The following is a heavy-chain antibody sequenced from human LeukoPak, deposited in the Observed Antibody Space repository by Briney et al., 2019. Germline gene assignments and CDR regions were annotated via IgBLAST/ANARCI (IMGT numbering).Heavy chain of an antibody. CDR3: ARAPQNWNVLYYFDY. V-gene: IGHV1-69*04. CDR2: IIPILGIA. D-gene: IGHD1-1*01. CDR1: GGTFSSYA. Sequence: SVKVSCKASGGTFSSYAISWVRQAPGQGLEWMGRIIPILGIANYAQKFQGRVTITADKSTSTAYMELSSLRSEDTAVYYCARAPQNWNVLYYFDYWGQGTLVTVSS. J-gene: IGHJ4*02.